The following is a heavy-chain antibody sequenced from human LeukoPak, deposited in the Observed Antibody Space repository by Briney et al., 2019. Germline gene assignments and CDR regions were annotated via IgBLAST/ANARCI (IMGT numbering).Heavy chain of an antibody. J-gene: IGHJ6*03. CDR1: GFTFSSYW. D-gene: IGHD3-3*01. CDR3: ARVGGGIIGKYYYYYMDV. V-gene: IGHV3-7*01. Sequence: GGSLRLSCAASGFTFSSYWMTWVRQAPGKGLEWVANIKQDGSEKRYVDSVKGRITVSRDNAKNSLDLQMNSLRDEDTAVYYCARVGGGIIGKYYYYYMDVWGKGTTVTVSS. CDR2: IKQDGSEK.